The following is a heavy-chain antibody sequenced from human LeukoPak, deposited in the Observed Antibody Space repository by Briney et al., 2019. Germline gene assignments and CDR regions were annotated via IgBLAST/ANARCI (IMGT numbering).Heavy chain of an antibody. V-gene: IGHV1-69*13. Sequence: SVKVSCKASGGTFSSYAISWVRQAPGQGLEWMGGIIPIFGTANYAQKFQGRVTITADESTSTAYMELSSLRSEDTAVYYCARALNYDILTGLPAYFDYWDQGTLVTVSS. CDR1: GGTFSSYA. CDR3: ARALNYDILTGLPAYFDY. J-gene: IGHJ4*02. CDR2: IIPIFGTA. D-gene: IGHD3-9*01.